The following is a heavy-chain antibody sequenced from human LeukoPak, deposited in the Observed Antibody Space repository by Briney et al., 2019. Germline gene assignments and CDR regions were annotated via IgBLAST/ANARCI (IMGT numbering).Heavy chain of an antibody. CDR1: GYSFTSYW. CDR3: ARPRSTYSSSWPESYY. J-gene: IGHJ4*02. CDR2: IYPGDSDT. Sequence: GEYLKISCKGSGYSFTSYWIGWVRQMPGKGLEWMGIIYPGDSDTRYSPSFQGQVTISADKSISTAYLQWSSLKASDTAMYYCARPRSTYSSSWPESYYWGQGTLVTLSS. D-gene: IGHD6-13*01. V-gene: IGHV5-51*01.